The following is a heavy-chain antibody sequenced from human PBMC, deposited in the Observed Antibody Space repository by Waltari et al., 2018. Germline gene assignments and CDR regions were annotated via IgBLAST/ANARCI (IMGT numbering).Heavy chain of an antibody. CDR2: IGTRASAT. CDR3: VKIWGYNNSPG. CDR1: GFIFSTSA. V-gene: IGHV3-23*04. Sequence: EVRLVESGGVLVQPGESLSLACAASGFIFSTSALSWVRQAPGKGLEWVSSIGTRASATYYADAVKGRFTISRDNSKNTLYLQMNSLRAEDTAIYYCVKIWGYNNSPGWGQGTLVTVSS. J-gene: IGHJ4*02. D-gene: IGHD1-20*01.